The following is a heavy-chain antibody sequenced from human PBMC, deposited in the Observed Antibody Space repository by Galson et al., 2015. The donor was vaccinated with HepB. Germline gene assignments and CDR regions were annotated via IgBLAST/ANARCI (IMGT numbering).Heavy chain of an antibody. D-gene: IGHD6-19*01. V-gene: IGHV3-23*01. Sequence: SLRLSCAASGFTFSYYAVAWVRQAPGKGLEWISAITPSGDNTYSADSMKGRFFISRDNSQNTLFLQMNSLRADDTAIYYCARVHPEYTSGWYRQALYYFDSWGQGTLVAVSS. CDR1: GFTFSYYA. J-gene: IGHJ4*02. CDR3: ARVHPEYTSGWYRQALYYFDS. CDR2: ITPSGDNT.